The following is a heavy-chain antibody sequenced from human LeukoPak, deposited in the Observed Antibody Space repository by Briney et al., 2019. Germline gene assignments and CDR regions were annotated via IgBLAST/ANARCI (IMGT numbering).Heavy chain of an antibody. J-gene: IGHJ6*02. D-gene: IGHD4-17*01. CDR1: GGSISYYY. Sequence: SETLSLTCTVSGGSISYYYWSWIRQSPGKGLEWIGCIYYSGTINYNPSLKSRVTISVDTSKNQFSLQLRSVTAADTAVYYCAREDPQTTVPEGMDVWGQGITVTVSS. CDR3: AREDPQTTVPEGMDV. CDR2: IYYSGTI. V-gene: IGHV4-59*01.